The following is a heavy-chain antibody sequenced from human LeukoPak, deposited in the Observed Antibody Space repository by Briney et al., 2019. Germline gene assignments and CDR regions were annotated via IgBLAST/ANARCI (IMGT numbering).Heavy chain of an antibody. CDR2: IKQDGSEK. CDR1: GFTFSSYW. Sequence: PGGSLRLSCAASGFTFSSYWMSWVRQAPGKGLEWVANIKQDGSEKFYVDSVKGRFTISRDNAKNSLYLQMNSLRAEDTAVYYCARDGLFNYDSSGYIHYWGQGALVTVSS. D-gene: IGHD3-22*01. CDR3: ARDGLFNYDSSGYIHY. J-gene: IGHJ4*02. V-gene: IGHV3-7*01.